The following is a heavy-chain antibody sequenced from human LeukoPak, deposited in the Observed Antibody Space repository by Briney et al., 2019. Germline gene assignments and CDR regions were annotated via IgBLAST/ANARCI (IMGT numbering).Heavy chain of an antibody. CDR1: GGFISSYY. Sequence: PSETLSLTCTVSGGFISSYYWSWIRQPPGKGLEWIGYIYYSGSTNYNPSLKSRVTISVDTSKNQFSLKLSSVTAADTAVYYCARTMVRGVRGAFDIWGQGTMVTVSS. CDR3: ARTMVRGVRGAFDI. D-gene: IGHD3-10*01. J-gene: IGHJ3*02. CDR2: IYYSGST. V-gene: IGHV4-59*01.